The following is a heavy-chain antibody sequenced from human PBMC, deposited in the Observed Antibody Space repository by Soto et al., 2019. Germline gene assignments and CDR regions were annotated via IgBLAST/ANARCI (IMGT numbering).Heavy chain of an antibody. CDR3: ARGGVGSTYDAFDI. CDR1: GFTFSSYS. J-gene: IGHJ3*02. D-gene: IGHD1-26*01. Sequence: EVQLVESGGGLVKPGGSLRLSCAASGFTFSSYSMNWVRQAPGKGLEWVSSISSSSNHMYYADSVKGRFTIFRDNAKDSLYLQMNSLRAEDTAVYYCARGGVGSTYDAFDIWGQGTMVTVSS. CDR2: ISSSSNHM. V-gene: IGHV3-21*01.